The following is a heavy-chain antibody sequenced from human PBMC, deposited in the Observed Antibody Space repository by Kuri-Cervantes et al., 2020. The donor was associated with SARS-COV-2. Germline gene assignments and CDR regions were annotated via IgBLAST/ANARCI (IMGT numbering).Heavy chain of an antibody. Sequence: GESLKTSCAASGFTFSSYAMHWVRQAPGKGLEWVAVISYDGSNKYYADSVKGRFTISRDNSKNTLYLQMNSLGAEDTAVYYCARDQDDYSNYHAFDIWGQGTMVTVSS. CDR2: ISYDGSNK. D-gene: IGHD4-11*01. J-gene: IGHJ3*02. CDR1: GFTFSSYA. CDR3: ARDQDDYSNYHAFDI. V-gene: IGHV3-30*04.